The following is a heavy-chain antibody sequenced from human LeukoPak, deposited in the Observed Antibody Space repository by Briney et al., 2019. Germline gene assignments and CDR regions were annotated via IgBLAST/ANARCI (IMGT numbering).Heavy chain of an antibody. Sequence: SETLSLTCTVSGGSISSYYWSWIRQPPGKGLEWIGEINHSGSTNYNPSLKSRVTISVDTSKNQFSLKLSSVTAADTAVYYCARVPRYYYGSGALRRGYFDYWGQGTLVTVSS. CDR1: GGSISSYY. V-gene: IGHV4-34*01. J-gene: IGHJ4*02. D-gene: IGHD3-10*01. CDR2: INHSGST. CDR3: ARVPRYYYGSGALRRGYFDY.